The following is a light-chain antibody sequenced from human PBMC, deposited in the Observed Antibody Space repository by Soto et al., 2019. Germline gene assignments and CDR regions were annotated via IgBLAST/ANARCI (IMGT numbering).Light chain of an antibody. CDR1: SSDVGSSDL. CDR3: CSYAGGGTYVL. V-gene: IGLV2-23*02. J-gene: IGLJ2*01. Sequence: QSVLTQPASVSGSPGQSITISCTGTSSDVGSSDLVSWYQHHSDKAPKLMIYEVNKRPSGVSNRFSASKSGNTASLTISGLQAEDEADYYCCSYAGGGTYVLFGGGTQLTVL. CDR2: EVN.